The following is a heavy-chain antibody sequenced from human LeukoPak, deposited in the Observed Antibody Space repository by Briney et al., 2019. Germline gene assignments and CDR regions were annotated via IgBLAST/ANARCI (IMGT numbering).Heavy chain of an antibody. CDR2: IIPIFGTA. Sequence: SVKVSCKASGGTFSSYAISWVRQAPGQGLEWMGGIIPIFGTANYAQKFQGRVTITADESTSTAYMELSSLRSEDTAVYYCARFLVRGVSHFDYWGQGTLVTVSS. V-gene: IGHV1-69*01. D-gene: IGHD3-10*01. CDR3: ARFLVRGVSHFDY. CDR1: GGTFSSYA. J-gene: IGHJ4*02.